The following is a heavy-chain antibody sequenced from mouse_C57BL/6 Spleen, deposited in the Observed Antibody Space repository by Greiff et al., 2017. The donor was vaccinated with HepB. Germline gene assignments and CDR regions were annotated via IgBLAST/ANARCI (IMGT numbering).Heavy chain of an antibody. CDR3: ARTSNYAIDY. CDR2: IYPGDGDT. V-gene: IGHV1-82*01. Sequence: VQLQQSGPELVKPGASVKISCKASGYAFSSSWMNWVKQRPGKGLEWIGRIYPGDGDTNYNGKFKGKATLTADKSSSTAYMQLSSLTSEDSAVYVCARTSNYAIDYWGQGTSVTVSS. CDR1: GYAFSSSW. J-gene: IGHJ4*01.